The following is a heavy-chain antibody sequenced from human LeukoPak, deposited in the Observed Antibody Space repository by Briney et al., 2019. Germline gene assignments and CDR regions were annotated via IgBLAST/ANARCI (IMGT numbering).Heavy chain of an antibody. V-gene: IGHV3-23*01. CDR1: GFTFSSYA. J-gene: IGHJ4*02. CDR2: ISGSGGST. D-gene: IGHD6-13*01. CDR3: AKITYSSSWYGDYYFDY. Sequence: GGSLRLSCAASGFTFSSYAMSWVRQAPGKGLEWVSAISGSGGSTYYADSVKGRFTISRDNSKNTLYLQMNSLRAEDTAVYYCAKITYSSSWYGDYYFDYWGQGTLATVSS.